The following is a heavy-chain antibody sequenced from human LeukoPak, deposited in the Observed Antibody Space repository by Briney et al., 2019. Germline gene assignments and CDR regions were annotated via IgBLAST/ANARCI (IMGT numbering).Heavy chain of an antibody. CDR2: ISGDGGST. Sequence: GGSLRLSCAASGFTFDDYAIHWVRQAPGKGVEWVSLISGDGGSTYYADSVKGRFTISRDNSKNSLYLQMNSLRTEDTALYYCAKMEHMDTDYWGQGTLVTVSS. CDR3: AKMEHMDTDY. D-gene: IGHD1/OR15-1a*01. CDR1: GFTFDDYA. J-gene: IGHJ4*02. V-gene: IGHV3-43*02.